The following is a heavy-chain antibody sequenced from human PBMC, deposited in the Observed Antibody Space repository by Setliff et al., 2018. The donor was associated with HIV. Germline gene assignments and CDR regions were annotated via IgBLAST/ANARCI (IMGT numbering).Heavy chain of an antibody. V-gene: IGHV1-24*01. CDR1: GYTLTELS. CDR3: ARDRGVYCISSSCYSPVDAFDI. D-gene: IGHD2-2*01. J-gene: IGHJ3*02. Sequence: GASVKVSCKVSGYTLTELSIHWVRQAPGKGLEWMGGFDPEYDKTFYAQKFQGRVTMSEDTSTDTAYMELTSLRSEDTAVYYCARDRGVYCISSSCYSPVDAFDIWGQGTMVTVSS. CDR2: FDPEYDKT.